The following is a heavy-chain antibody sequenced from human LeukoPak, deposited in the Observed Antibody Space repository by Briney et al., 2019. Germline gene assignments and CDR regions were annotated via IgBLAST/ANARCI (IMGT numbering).Heavy chain of an antibody. J-gene: IGHJ4*02. CDR1: GASISNEY. V-gene: IGHV4-39*01. CDR2: AST. Sequence: SETLSLTCTISGASISNEYWGWIRQPPGKGLEWIASASTYYSSSLESRATMSIDTSKKQSSLRLTSLTAADTAVYYCGRHAAYAPFDLWGQGSLVTVSS. CDR3: GRHAAYAPFDL. D-gene: IGHD4-17*01.